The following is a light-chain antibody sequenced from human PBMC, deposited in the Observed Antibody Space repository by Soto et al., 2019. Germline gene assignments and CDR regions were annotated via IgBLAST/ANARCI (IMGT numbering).Light chain of an antibody. J-gene: IGKJ3*01. CDR2: DAS. CDR3: QQYEKLPFT. Sequence: DIPMTQSPSSLSASVGDRVTITCQASQDINSYLHWYQQKPGRAPKRLIYDASNLDIGVPSRFSGSGSGTDFSLTISSLQPEDFGTYFCQQYEKLPFTFGPGTTVDVK. CDR1: QDINSY. V-gene: IGKV1-33*01.